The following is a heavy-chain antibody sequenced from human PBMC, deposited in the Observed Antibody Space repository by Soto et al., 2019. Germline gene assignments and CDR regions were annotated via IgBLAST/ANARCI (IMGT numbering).Heavy chain of an antibody. J-gene: IGHJ5*02. CDR3: ARAGYSSSWQRDFNWFDP. CDR1: GYTFSSYA. D-gene: IGHD6-13*01. Sequence: SVKVSCKASGYTFSSYAIHWVRQAPGQRLERMGGIIPIIGTTNYAQKFQGRVTITRDTSTSTAYMEMSSMRSEDTAVYYCARAGYSSSWQRDFNWFDPWGQGTLVTVSS. CDR2: IIPIIGTT. V-gene: IGHV1-69*05.